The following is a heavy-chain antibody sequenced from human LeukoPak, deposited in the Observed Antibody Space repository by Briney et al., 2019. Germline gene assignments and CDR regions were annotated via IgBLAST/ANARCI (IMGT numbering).Heavy chain of an antibody. CDR3: ARENPIGYDSSGYFNY. Sequence: GGSLRLSCAASGFTFSSYAMHWVRQAPGKGLEWVAVISYNGSNKYYADSVKGRFTISRDNSKNTLYLQMNSLRAEDTAVYYCARENPIGYDSSGYFNYWGQGTLVTVSS. CDR2: ISYNGSNK. D-gene: IGHD3-22*01. J-gene: IGHJ4*02. V-gene: IGHV3-30-3*01. CDR1: GFTFSSYA.